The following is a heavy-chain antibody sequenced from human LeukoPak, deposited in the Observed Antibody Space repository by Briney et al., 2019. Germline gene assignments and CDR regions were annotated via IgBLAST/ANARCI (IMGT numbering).Heavy chain of an antibody. J-gene: IGHJ6*02. CDR1: GGTLSSYA. CDR3: AREGRITTPGTIYFYFGLDL. CDR2: IIPVHGKP. Sequence: GASVKVSCKASGGTLSSYAINWVRQAPGQGLEWMGKIIPVHGKPNYAQQFQGRVTITADESTSTAYLELSSLKSEDTAVYYCAREGRITTPGTIYFYFGLDLWGQGTTVIVSS. D-gene: IGHD6-13*01. V-gene: IGHV1-69*11.